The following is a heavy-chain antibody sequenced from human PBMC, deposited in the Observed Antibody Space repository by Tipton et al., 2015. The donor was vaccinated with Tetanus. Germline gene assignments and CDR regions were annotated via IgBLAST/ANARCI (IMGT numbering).Heavy chain of an antibody. CDR1: GGSSSSFY. CDR2: IYSSGSA. V-gene: IGHV4-59*01. Sequence: TLSLTCAVSGGSSSSFYWSWIRQPPGKGLEWIGNIYSSGSANYNPPLRSRVTISVAASKDRFSLKMISVTPADTAVYYCAGSQSWFAFDIWGQGTIVTVSS. D-gene: IGHD3-10*01. CDR3: AGSQSWFAFDI. J-gene: IGHJ3*02.